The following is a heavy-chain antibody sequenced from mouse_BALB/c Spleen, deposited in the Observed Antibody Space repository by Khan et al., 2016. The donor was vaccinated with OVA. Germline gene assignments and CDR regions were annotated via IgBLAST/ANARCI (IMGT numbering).Heavy chain of an antibody. V-gene: IGHV1-63*01. Sequence: QVQLQQSGTELVRPGTSVKISCKASGYAFTNYWLGWVKQRPGHGLEWIGNIYPGSGHTYYNEKFKVKATLTADKSSSTAYMQLSSLTSEDSAVXFCARSRGYSYYWYFDVWGAGTTVTVSS. CDR2: IYPGSGHT. CDR3: ARSRGYSYYWYFDV. J-gene: IGHJ1*01. CDR1: GYAFTNYW. D-gene: IGHD2-3*01.